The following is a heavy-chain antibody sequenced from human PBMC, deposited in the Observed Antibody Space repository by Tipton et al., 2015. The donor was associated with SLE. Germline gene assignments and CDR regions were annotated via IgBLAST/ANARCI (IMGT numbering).Heavy chain of an antibody. J-gene: IGHJ4*02. Sequence: GSLRLSCAASGFTFDDYGMSWVRQAPGTGLEWVSGINWNGGSTGYADSVKGRFSISRDNAKNSLYLQMNSLRAEDTALYYCARVYCSSDTCYQIDCWGQGTLVTVSS. V-gene: IGHV3-20*04. CDR3: ARVYCSSDTCYQIDC. D-gene: IGHD2-2*01. CDR2: INWNGGST. CDR1: GFTFDDYG.